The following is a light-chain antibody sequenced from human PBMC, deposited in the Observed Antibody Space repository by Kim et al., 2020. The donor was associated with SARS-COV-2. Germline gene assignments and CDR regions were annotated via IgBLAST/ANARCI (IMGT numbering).Light chain of an antibody. CDR3: QQYESSPPT. J-gene: IGKJ4*01. CDR1: QSVLYSSNNKNY. CDR2: WAS. V-gene: IGKV4-1*01. Sequence: ATINCKSSQSVLYSSNNKNYLAWYQQKPGQPPKLVINWASTRESGVPDRFSGSGSGTDFALTISSLQAEDVAVYYCQQYESSPPTFGGGTKVDIK.